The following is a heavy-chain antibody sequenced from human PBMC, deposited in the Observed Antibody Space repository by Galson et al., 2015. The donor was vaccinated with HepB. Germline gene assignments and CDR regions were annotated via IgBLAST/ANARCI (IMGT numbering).Heavy chain of an antibody. V-gene: IGHV3-23*01. Sequence: SLRLSCAASGFTFSSYAMSWVRQAPGKGLEWVSAISGSGGSTYYADSVKGRFTISRDNSKNTLYLQMNSLRAEDTAVYYCAKDLLGDYAFDYWGQGTLVTVSS. D-gene: IGHD4-17*01. CDR3: AKDLLGDYAFDY. J-gene: IGHJ4*02. CDR1: GFTFSSYA. CDR2: ISGSGGST.